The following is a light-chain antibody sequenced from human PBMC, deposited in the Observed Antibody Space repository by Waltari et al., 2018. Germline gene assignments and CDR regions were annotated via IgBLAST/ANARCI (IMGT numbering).Light chain of an antibody. CDR3: NSYTGSSSWV. CDR1: SSDVGFYNY. Sequence: QSALTQPASVSGSPGQSITISCTGTSSDVGFYNYVSWYQQHPGKAPKLIIYDVSERPSGVSYRFSGSKACNTASLTISGLQAEDEADYYCNSYTGSSSWVFGGGTKLAVL. V-gene: IGLV2-14*01. CDR2: DVS. J-gene: IGLJ3*02.